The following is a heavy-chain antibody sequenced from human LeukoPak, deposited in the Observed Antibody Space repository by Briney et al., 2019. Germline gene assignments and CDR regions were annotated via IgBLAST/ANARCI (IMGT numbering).Heavy chain of an antibody. V-gene: IGHV1-2*02. CDR3: ARGIVVVPAGGWFDP. CDR2: INPNSGGT. Sequence: ASVKVSCKASGYTFTGYYMHWVRQAPGQGLEWMGWINPNSGGTNYAQKFQGRVTMTRDTSISTAYMELGRLRSDDTAVYYCARGIVVVPAGGWFDPWGQGTLVTVSS. D-gene: IGHD2-2*01. J-gene: IGHJ5*02. CDR1: GYTFTGYY.